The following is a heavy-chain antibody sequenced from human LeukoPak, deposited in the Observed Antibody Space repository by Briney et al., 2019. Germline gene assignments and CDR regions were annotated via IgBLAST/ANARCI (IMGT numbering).Heavy chain of an antibody. J-gene: IGHJ4*02. CDR1: GGSISIYY. Sequence: PSETLSLTCTVSGGSISIYYWSWIRQPPGKGLEWIGYIYHSGSTEYNPSLKSRVTISVDTSKNQFSLKLSSVTAADTAVYYCARDGYSGNDGLWGQGTLVTVSS. D-gene: IGHD5-12*01. CDR3: ARDGYSGNDGL. V-gene: IGHV4-59*01. CDR2: IYHSGST.